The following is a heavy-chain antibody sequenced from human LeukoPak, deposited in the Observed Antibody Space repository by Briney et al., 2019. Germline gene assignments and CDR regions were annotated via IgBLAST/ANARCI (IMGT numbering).Heavy chain of an antibody. J-gene: IGHJ4*02. CDR1: GGTFSSYA. Sequence: ASVKVSCKASGGTFSSYADSWVRQAPGQGLEWMGGIIPIFGTANYAQKFQGRVTITTDESTSTAYMELSSLRSEDTAVYYCAGDLVKAGCLSCIWGQGTLVTVSS. V-gene: IGHV1-69*05. CDR2: IIPIFGTA. CDR3: AGDLVKAGCLSCI. D-gene: IGHD2-15*01.